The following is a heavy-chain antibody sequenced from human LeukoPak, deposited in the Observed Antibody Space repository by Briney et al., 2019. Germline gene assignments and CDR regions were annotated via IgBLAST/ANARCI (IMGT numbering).Heavy chain of an antibody. D-gene: IGHD3-10*01. J-gene: IGHJ5*02. CDR3: TRASTMVRGVIGTNWFDP. CDR1: GGSISSGDYY. Sequence: SETLSLTCTVSGGSISSGDYYWSWIRQPPGKGREWIGYIYYSGSTYYNPSLKSRVTISVDTSKNQFSLKLSSVTAADTAVYYCTRASTMVRGVIGTNWFDPWGQGTLVTVSS. CDR2: IYYSGST. V-gene: IGHV4-30-4*08.